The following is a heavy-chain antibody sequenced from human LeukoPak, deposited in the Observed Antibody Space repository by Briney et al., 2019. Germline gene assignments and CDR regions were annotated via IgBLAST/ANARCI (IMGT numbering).Heavy chain of an antibody. V-gene: IGHV1-8*01. CDR1: GYTFTSYD. CDR3: AGGDYYYYGMDV. J-gene: IGHJ6*02. Sequence: ASVKVSCKASGYTFTSYDINWVRQATGQGLEWMGWMNPNSGNTGYAQKFQGRVTMTRNTSISTAYMELSSLRSEDTAAYYCAGGDYYYYGMDVWGQGTTVTVSS. CDR2: MNPNSGNT.